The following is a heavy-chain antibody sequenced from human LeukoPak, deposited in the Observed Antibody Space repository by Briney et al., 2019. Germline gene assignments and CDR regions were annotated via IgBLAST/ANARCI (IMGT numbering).Heavy chain of an antibody. J-gene: IGHJ5*02. CDR1: GFTFDDYG. D-gene: IGHD1-26*01. CDR2: INWNGGST. Sequence: GGSLRLSCAASGFTFDDYGMSWVRQGPGKGLEWVSGINWNGGSTGYADSVKGRFTIFRDNAKNSLYLEMDSPRVEDTALYYCARTSDGNWFDPWGQGTLVTVSS. CDR3: ARTSDGNWFDP. V-gene: IGHV3-20*04.